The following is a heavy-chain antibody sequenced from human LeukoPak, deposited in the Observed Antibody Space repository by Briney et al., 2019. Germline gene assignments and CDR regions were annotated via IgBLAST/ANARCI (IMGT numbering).Heavy chain of an antibody. CDR1: GFTFSSYG. J-gene: IGHJ4*02. CDR2: ISYDGSNK. V-gene: IGHV3-30*18. CDR3: AKQDSSGYYSYYFDC. D-gene: IGHD3-22*01. Sequence: SGGSLRLSCAASGFTFSSYGMHWVRQAPGKGLEWVAVISYDGSNKYYADSVKGRFTISRDNSKNTLYLQMNSLRAEDTAVYYCAKQDSSGYYSYYFDCWGQGTLVTVSS.